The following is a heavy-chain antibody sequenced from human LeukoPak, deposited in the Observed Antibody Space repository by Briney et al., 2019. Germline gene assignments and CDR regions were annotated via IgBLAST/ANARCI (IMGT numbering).Heavy chain of an antibody. Sequence: PSQTLSLTCTVSGDSTSSGPYFWSWIRQPAGKGLEWIGRIYSGGGTTYNPSLKSRVAISVDTSKNQFSLKLSSVTAADTAVYYCAREGSIYYYDSSGYLGYWGQGTLVTVSS. CDR2: IYSGGGT. D-gene: IGHD3-22*01. V-gene: IGHV4-61*02. J-gene: IGHJ4*02. CDR3: AREGSIYYYDSSGYLGY. CDR1: GDSTSSGPYF.